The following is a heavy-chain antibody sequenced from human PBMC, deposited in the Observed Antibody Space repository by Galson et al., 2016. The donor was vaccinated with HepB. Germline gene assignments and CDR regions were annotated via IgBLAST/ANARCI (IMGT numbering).Heavy chain of an antibody. CDR1: GYTFSNYW. CDR2: IYPGDSDI. CDR3: ARRPDIVSTDYFDY. J-gene: IGHJ4*02. V-gene: IGHV5-51*01. D-gene: IGHD5/OR15-5a*01. Sequence: QSGAEVKEPGESLKISCKVSGYTFSNYWIGWVRQMPGKGLEWMGHIYPGDSDIRYSPSFQGHVTMSVDKSINTAYLQWTSLKASDTAIYYCARRPDIVSTDYFDYWGQGTLVTVSS.